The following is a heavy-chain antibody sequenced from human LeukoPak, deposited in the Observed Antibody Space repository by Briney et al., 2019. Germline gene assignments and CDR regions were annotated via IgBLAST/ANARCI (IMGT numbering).Heavy chain of an antibody. V-gene: IGHV1-2*02. CDR3: AKAGAALRDAFDI. D-gene: IGHD6-13*01. Sequence: ASVKASCKTSGYTFTGYYMHWVRQAPGQGLEWMGWINPNSGGTNYAQKFQGRVTMTRDTSISTAYMELSRLRSDDTAVYYCAKAGAALRDAFDIWGQGTMVTVSS. J-gene: IGHJ3*02. CDR1: GYTFTGYY. CDR2: INPNSGGT.